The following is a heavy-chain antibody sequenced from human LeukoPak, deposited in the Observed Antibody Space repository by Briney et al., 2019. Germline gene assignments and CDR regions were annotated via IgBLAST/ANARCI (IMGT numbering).Heavy chain of an antibody. Sequence: GGSLRLSCAASGFTFSRYWMSWVRQAPGKGLEWVANVKQDGSDKYYVDSVKGRFTISRDNAKNSLYLQMNSLGADDTALYYCARSAAAGEFDYWGQGTLVTVSS. CDR2: VKQDGSDK. V-gene: IGHV3-7*03. J-gene: IGHJ4*02. CDR1: GFTFSRYW. CDR3: ARSAAAGEFDY. D-gene: IGHD6-13*01.